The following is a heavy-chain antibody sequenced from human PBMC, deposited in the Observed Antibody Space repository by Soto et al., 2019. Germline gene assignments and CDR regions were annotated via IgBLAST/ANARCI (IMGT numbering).Heavy chain of an antibody. Sequence: PGGSLRLFCAASGFTFSSYWMSWVRQAPGKGLEWVANIKQDGSEKYYVDSVKGRFTISRDNAKNSLYLQMNSLRAEDTAVYYCARDIVVVVAATRGRNAFDIWGQGTMVTVSS. CDR2: IKQDGSEK. V-gene: IGHV3-7*03. CDR1: GFTFSSYW. CDR3: ARDIVVVVAATRGRNAFDI. D-gene: IGHD2-15*01. J-gene: IGHJ3*02.